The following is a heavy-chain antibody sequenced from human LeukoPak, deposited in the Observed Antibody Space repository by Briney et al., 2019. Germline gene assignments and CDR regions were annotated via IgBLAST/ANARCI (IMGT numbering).Heavy chain of an antibody. CDR3: ARGTSAGDY. Sequence: DSVKGRFTISRDYAKNSLYLQMNSVRAEDTAVYYCARGTSAGDYWGQGTLVTVSS. V-gene: IGHV3-7*01. J-gene: IGHJ4*02.